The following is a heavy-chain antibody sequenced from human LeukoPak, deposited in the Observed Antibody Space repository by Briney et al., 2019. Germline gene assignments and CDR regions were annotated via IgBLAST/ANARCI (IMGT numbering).Heavy chain of an antibody. CDR2: IDWDDDK. CDR1: GFSLSTSGMC. J-gene: IGHJ4*02. V-gene: IGHV2-70*11. D-gene: IGHD5-18*01. Sequence: SGPTLVNPTQTLTLTCTFSGFSLSTSGMCVSWIRQPPGKALEWLARIDWDDDKYCSTSLKTRLTISKDTSKNQVVLTMTNMDPVDTATYYCARSTRGYSYGYESDYWGQGTLVTVSS. CDR3: ARSTRGYSYGYESDY.